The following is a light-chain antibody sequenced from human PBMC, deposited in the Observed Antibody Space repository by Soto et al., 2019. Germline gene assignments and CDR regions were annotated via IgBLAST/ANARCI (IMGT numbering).Light chain of an antibody. Sequence: EIVLTQSPGTLSLSPGDRATLSCRASQSVSTTYLAWYQQKFGQAPRLLVYGASSRATGIPDRFSGSGSGTDFTLTISRLEPEDFVVYYCQQYWGSSWTFGQGTKVEIK. CDR1: QSVSTTY. V-gene: IGKV3-20*01. CDR3: QQYWGSSWT. J-gene: IGKJ1*01. CDR2: GAS.